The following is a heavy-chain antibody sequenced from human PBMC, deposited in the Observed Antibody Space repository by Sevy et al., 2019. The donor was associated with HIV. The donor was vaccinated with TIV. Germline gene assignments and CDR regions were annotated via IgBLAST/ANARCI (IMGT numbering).Heavy chain of an antibody. CDR1: GYTFIDEY. D-gene: IGHD1-7*01. V-gene: IGHV1-2*06. CDR3: ARDAGGGTTNSGMDV. Sequence: ASVKVSCKASGYTFIDEYLHWVRQAPGQGLEWMGRVYPNSGGTNYAQRFQGRVTMTRDTSISTAYMELNRLRSDDTAGYYCARDAGGGTTNSGMDVWGQGTTVTVSS. CDR2: VYPNSGGT. J-gene: IGHJ6*02.